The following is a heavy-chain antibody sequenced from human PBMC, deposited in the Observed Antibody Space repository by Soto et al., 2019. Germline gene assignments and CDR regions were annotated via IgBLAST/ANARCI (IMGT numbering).Heavy chain of an antibody. D-gene: IGHD3-22*01. CDR2: ISSGGALT. CDR3: AKDRVPNDSSGYYSILSDY. Sequence: EVQLLESGGGLVQPGGSLRLSCAASGFRFSTYAMSWLRQAPGKGLEWVSAISSGGALTYYTDSVRGRFTISRDNSKNALYMHMISLRAEDSAVYYWAKDRVPNDSSGYYSILSDYWGQGALVSVSS. CDR1: GFRFSTYA. J-gene: IGHJ4*02. V-gene: IGHV3-23*01.